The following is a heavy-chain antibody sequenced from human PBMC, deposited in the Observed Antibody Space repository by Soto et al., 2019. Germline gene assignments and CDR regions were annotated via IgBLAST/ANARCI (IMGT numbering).Heavy chain of an antibody. J-gene: IGHJ3*02. CDR3: AKDSSPLIRYSGYEHNAFDI. V-gene: IGHV3-9*01. Sequence: GGSLRLSCAASGFTFDDYAMHWVRQAPGKGLEWVSGISWNSGSIGYADSVKGRFTISRDNAKNSLYLKMNSLRAGDTALYYCAKDSSPLIRYSGYEHNAFDIWGQGTMVTVSS. D-gene: IGHD5-12*01. CDR2: ISWNSGSI. CDR1: GFTFDDYA.